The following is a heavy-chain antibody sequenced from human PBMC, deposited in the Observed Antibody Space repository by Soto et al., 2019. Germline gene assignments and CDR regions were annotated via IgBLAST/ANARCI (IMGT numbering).Heavy chain of an antibody. Sequence: EVQLVETGGGLIQPGGSLRLSCAASGFIVSSSYMSWVRQAPGKGLEWVSVIYSGGSTYYADSVRGRFTISRDTSKNTRSLQMNSLRDEDTAVYYCARGGDGYNYLNLDKWGQGTLVTVSS. V-gene: IGHV3-53*02. CDR3: ARGGDGYNYLNLDK. CDR2: IYSGGST. J-gene: IGHJ4*02. D-gene: IGHD1-1*01. CDR1: GFIVSSSY.